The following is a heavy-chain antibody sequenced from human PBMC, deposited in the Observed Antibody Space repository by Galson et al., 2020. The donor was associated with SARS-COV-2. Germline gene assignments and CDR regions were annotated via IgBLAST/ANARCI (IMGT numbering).Heavy chain of an antibody. CDR3: ARLHYGEYAPEAFDI. CDR2: STHSGGT. CDR1: GTTISSASYY. J-gene: IGHJ3*02. V-gene: IGHV4-30-2*01. D-gene: IGHD4-17*01. Sequence: SETLSLTCAVSGTTISSASYYWNWNRQPTGKGLEGSSYSTHSGGTYYNPSLKSRVTISGDRSTNQFSLRLSSVTDADTAVYYCARLHYGEYAPEAFDIWGPGTRVTVAS.